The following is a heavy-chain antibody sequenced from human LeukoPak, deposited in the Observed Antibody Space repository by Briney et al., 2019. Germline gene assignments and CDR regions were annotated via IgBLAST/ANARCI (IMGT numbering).Heavy chain of an antibody. CDR2: ISSSSSYI. CDR1: GFTFSSYS. V-gene: IGHV3-21*01. J-gene: IGHJ1*01. CDR3: ARDSYDSSGYYQKFEYFQH. D-gene: IGHD3-22*01. Sequence: GGSLRLSCAASGFTFSSYSMNWVRQAPGKGLEWVSSISSSSSYIYYADSVKGRFTISRDNAKNSLYLQMNSLRAEDTAVYYCARDSYDSSGYYQKFEYFQHWGQGTLVTVSS.